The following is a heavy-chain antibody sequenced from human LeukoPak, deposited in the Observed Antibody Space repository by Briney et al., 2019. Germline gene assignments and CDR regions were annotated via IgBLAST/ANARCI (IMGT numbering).Heavy chain of an antibody. V-gene: IGHV3-21*04. J-gene: IGHJ5*01. CDR3: ARATSGSYSQYWFAS. CDR1: GFTFRSYI. CDR2: ISTSSSYI. Sequence: GGSLRLSCVASGFTFRSYIMNWVRQAPGKGLEWVSSISTSSSYIYYADSVKGRFTISRDNAKNSLYLQMNSLRDDDMALYYCARATSGSYSQYWFASWGQGNLATASS. D-gene: IGHD1-26*01.